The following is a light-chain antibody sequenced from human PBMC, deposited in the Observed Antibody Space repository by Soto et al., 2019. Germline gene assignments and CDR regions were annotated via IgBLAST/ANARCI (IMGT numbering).Light chain of an antibody. J-gene: IGKJ3*01. CDR1: QSVSSSY. V-gene: IGKV3-20*01. CDR2: GAS. CDR3: QQYGSSPPFI. Sequence: ETVLTQSPCTLSLSPGERAPLSWRASQSVSSSYLAWYQQKPGQAPRLLIYGASSRATGIPDRFSGSGSGTDFTLTISRLEPEDFAVYYCQQYGSSPPFIFGPGTKVDIK.